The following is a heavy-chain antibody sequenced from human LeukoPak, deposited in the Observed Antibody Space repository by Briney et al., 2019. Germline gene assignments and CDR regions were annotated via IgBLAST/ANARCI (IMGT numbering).Heavy chain of an antibody. J-gene: IGHJ3*02. CDR3: ARRMAAAGSFDM. Sequence: GASVKVSCKASGYSFTSYGISWVRQAPGQGLEWMGWISVHNGNTNYAQKLQGRVTMTTDTSTSTAYMELRSLRSDDTAVYYCARRMAAAGSFDMWGQGTMVTVSS. V-gene: IGHV1-18*01. CDR1: GYSFTSYG. D-gene: IGHD6-13*01. CDR2: ISVHNGNT.